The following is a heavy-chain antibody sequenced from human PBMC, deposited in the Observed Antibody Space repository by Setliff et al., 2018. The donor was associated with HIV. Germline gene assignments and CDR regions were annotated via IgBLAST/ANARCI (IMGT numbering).Heavy chain of an antibody. J-gene: IGHJ5*02. Sequence: SETLSLTCSVSGVSINRTDHYWGWIRQSPGKSLEWIGSVSQSGSTYYNPYLKSRITISVARSKNLFSLKLISVTAADQGVYYCARVPVPGANWFDAWGRGTLVTVSS. CDR1: GVSINRTDHY. CDR3: ARVPVPGANWFDA. V-gene: IGHV4-39*01. CDR2: VSQSGST.